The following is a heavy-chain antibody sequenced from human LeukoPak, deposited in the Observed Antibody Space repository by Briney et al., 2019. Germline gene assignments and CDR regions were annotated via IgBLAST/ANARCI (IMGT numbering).Heavy chain of an antibody. J-gene: IGHJ4*02. CDR1: GYTFTSYD. D-gene: IGHD3-16*01. CDR2: MNPNSGNT. V-gene: IGHV1-8*01. Sequence: ASVKVSCKASGYTFTSYDINWVRQATGQGPEWMGWMNPNSGNTGYAQKFQGRVTMTRNTSISTAYMELSSLRSEDTAVYYCARGASPTDYDFDYWGQGTLVTVPS. CDR3: ARGASPTDYDFDY.